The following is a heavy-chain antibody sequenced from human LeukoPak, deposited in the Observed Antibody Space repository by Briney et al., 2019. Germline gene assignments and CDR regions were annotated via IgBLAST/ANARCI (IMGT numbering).Heavy chain of an antibody. V-gene: IGHV3-23*01. CDR3: AKTTRSIAARASYFDY. CDR1: GFTFSSYA. Sequence: GGTLRLSCAASGFTFSSYAMSWVRQAPGKGLEWVSAISGSGGSTYYADSVKGRFTISRDNSKNTLYLQMNSLRAEDTAVYYCAKTTRSIAARASYFDYWGQGTLVTVSS. D-gene: IGHD6-6*01. J-gene: IGHJ4*02. CDR2: ISGSGGST.